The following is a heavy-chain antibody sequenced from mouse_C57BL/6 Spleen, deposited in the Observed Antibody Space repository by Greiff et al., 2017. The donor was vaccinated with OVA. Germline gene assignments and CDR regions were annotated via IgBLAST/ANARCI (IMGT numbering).Heavy chain of an antibody. Sequence: QVQLQQPGAELVMPGASVKLSCKASGYTFTSYWMHWVKQRPGQGLEWIGEIDPSDSYTNYNQKFKGKSTLTVDKSSSTAYMQLSSLTSEDSAVYYCAIKYDGRSFDYWGQGTTLTVSS. CDR3: AIKYDGRSFDY. CDR1: GYTFTSYW. V-gene: IGHV1-69*01. CDR2: IDPSDSYT. J-gene: IGHJ2*01. D-gene: IGHD1-1*01.